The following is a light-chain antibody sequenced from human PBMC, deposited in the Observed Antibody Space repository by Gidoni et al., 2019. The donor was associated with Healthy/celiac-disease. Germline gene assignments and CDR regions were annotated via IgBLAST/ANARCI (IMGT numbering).Light chain of an antibody. Sequence: ETVWTNARGTLSLSPEERATLSCRASQSVSSSDLAWYPQKPGQALMLLIYGASSRATGIPDIFRGRFSSTAFSLPISSLEPEDFAVFYCYQYCSSPHWTFGQGTKLEIK. CDR1: QSVSSSD. V-gene: IGKV3-20*01. CDR2: GAS. CDR3: YQYCSSPHWT. J-gene: IGKJ1*01.